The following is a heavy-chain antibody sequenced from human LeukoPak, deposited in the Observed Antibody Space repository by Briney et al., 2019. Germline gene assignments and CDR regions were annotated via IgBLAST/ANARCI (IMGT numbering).Heavy chain of an antibody. Sequence: SETLSLTCTASGGSISSYYWSWIRQPPGKGLEWVGFIYYSGSTNYNASLKSRVTISVDTSKNQFSLKLSSVTAADTAVYYCARPSLDYGGIDAFDFRGLGTLVTVSS. CDR1: GGSISSYY. CDR3: ARPSLDYGGIDAFDF. J-gene: IGHJ3*01. CDR2: IYYSGST. D-gene: IGHD4-23*01. V-gene: IGHV4-59*08.